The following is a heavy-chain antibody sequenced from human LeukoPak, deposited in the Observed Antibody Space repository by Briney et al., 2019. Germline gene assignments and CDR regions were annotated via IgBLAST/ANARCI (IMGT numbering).Heavy chain of an antibody. D-gene: IGHD3-10*01. CDR1: GYTLTELS. V-gene: IGHV1-24*01. Sequence: ASVKVSCKVSGYTLTELSMHWVRQAPGNGLEWMGGFDPEDGETIYAQKFQGRVTMTEDTSTDTAYMELSSLRSEDTAVYYCATEFSDRGITMVRGVHFDYWGQGTLVTVSS. J-gene: IGHJ4*02. CDR3: ATEFSDRGITMVRGVHFDY. CDR2: FDPEDGET.